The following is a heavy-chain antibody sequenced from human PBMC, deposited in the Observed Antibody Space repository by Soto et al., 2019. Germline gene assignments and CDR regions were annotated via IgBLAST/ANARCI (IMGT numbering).Heavy chain of an antibody. CDR2: IYYSGST. Sequence: QVQLQESGPGLVEPSQTLSLTCTVSGGSISSGGYYWSWIRQHPGKGLEWIGYIYYSGSTYYNPSIKSRVTISVDTSKNQFSLKLSSVTAADTAVYYCARDQGDYAPIFDYWGQGTLVTVSS. V-gene: IGHV4-31*03. CDR3: ARDQGDYAPIFDY. D-gene: IGHD4-17*01. CDR1: GGSISSGGYY. J-gene: IGHJ4*02.